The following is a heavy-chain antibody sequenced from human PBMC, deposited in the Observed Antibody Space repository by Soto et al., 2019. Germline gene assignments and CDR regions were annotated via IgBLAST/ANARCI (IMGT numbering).Heavy chain of an antibody. V-gene: IGHV1-18*01. Sequence: QVQLVQSGGEVKRPGASVKVSCKTSGYTFSNYGMTWVRQAPGQPLEWLGWISLYSDGTNYAQKFQGRVYMTTDTSTTTAYMELRSLRSHDTAVYYCATVVPGAEAWFRPWGKGTLVTVPS. CDR1: GYTFSNYG. CDR3: ATVVPGAEAWFRP. J-gene: IGHJ5*02. D-gene: IGHD2-2*01. CDR2: ISLYSDGT.